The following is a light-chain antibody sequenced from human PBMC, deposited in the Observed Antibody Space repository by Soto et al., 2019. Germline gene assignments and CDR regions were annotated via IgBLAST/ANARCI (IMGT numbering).Light chain of an antibody. V-gene: IGKV3-20*01. Sequence: EIVLTQSPGTLSLSPGERATLSCRASQSVSSSCLAWYQQKPGQAPMLLIYGASSRATGIPDRFSGSGSGTDFTLTISRLEPEAFAVYYCQQYGNSPSLTFGGGTNVEIK. J-gene: IGKJ4*01. CDR2: GAS. CDR3: QQYGNSPSLT. CDR1: QSVSSSC.